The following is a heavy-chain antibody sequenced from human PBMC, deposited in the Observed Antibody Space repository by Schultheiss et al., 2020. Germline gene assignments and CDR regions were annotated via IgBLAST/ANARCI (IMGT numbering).Heavy chain of an antibody. V-gene: IGHV3-21*01. Sequence: GGSLRLSCAASGFTFSSYGMHWVRQAPGKGLEWVSSISSSSSYIYYADSVKGRFTISRDNAKNSLYLQMNSLRAEDTAVYYCARCHYCDRVNYYTPDYWGLGTLVTVSS. CDR2: ISSSSSYI. J-gene: IGHJ4*02. CDR3: ARCHYCDRVNYYTPDY. CDR1: GFTFSSYG. D-gene: IGHD3-3*01.